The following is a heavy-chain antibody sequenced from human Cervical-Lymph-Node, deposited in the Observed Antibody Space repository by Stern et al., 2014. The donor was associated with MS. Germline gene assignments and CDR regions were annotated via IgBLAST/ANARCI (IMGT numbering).Heavy chain of an antibody. CDR2: INPNSGGT. J-gene: IGHJ4*02. V-gene: IGHV1-2*06. CDR1: GYTFTGYY. Sequence: VQLVESGAEVKKPGASVKVSCKASGYTFTGYYMHWVRQAPGQGLEWMGRINPNSGGTNYAQKFQGRVTMTRDTSISTAYMELSRLRSDDTAVYYCARDLPDSEMATIRGERYFDYWGQGTLVTVSS. D-gene: IGHD5-24*01. CDR3: ARDLPDSEMATIRGERYFDY.